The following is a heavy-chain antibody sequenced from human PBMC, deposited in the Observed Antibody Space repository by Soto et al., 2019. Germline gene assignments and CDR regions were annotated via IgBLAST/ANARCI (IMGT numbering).Heavy chain of an antibody. J-gene: IGHJ5*02. D-gene: IGHD3-3*01. Sequence: GGSLRLSCTTSGFSFGDYAMTWVRQAPGKGLEWVGFIRNPGYGGATEYATSVKGRFIISRDDSMSSAYLQLNSLKVDDSAVYYCVRGSFGYYGPWGQGTLVTVSS. CDR2: IRNPGYGGAT. CDR3: VRGSFGYYGP. CDR1: GFSFGDYA. V-gene: IGHV3-49*04.